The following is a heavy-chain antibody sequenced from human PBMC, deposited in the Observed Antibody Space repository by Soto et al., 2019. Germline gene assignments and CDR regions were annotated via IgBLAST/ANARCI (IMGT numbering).Heavy chain of an antibody. J-gene: IGHJ3*02. CDR3: ASLPRYCSGGSCYGGAFDI. CDR1: GFTFSSYG. Sequence: GSLRLSCAASGFTFSSYGMHWVRQAPGKGLEWVAVISYDGSNKYYADSVKGRFTISRDNSKNTLYLQMNSLRAEDTAVYYCASLPRYCSGGSCYGGAFDIWGQGTMVTVSS. CDR2: ISYDGSNK. D-gene: IGHD2-15*01. V-gene: IGHV3-30*03.